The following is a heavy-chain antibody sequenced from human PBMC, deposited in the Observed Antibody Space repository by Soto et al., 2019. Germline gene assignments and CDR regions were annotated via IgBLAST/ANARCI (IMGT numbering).Heavy chain of an antibody. CDR1: GFTFTTYP. Sequence: PGXSLILSCAPSGFTFTTYPMSCVRQAPGKGLEWVSSISSGGDTYYADSVKGRFTISRDSSKNTLYLQMNNLRAEDTATYYCAKDYSSGYYAFDIWGRGTMVTVSS. V-gene: IGHV3-23*01. D-gene: IGHD3-22*01. CDR3: AKDYSSGYYAFDI. J-gene: IGHJ3*02. CDR2: ISSGGDT.